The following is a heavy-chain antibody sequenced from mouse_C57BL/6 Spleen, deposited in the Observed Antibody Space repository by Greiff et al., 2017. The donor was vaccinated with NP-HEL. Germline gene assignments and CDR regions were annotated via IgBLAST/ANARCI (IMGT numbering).Heavy chain of an antibody. V-gene: IGHV7-3*01. Sequence: EVKLVESGGGLVQPGGSLSLSCAASGFTFTDYYMSWVRQPPGKALEWLGFIRNKANGYTTEYSASVKGRFTISRDNSQSILYLQMNALRAEDSATYYCARYYDYYGSSYWYFDVWGTGTTVTVSS. D-gene: IGHD1-1*01. CDR2: IRNKANGYTT. CDR1: GFTFTDYY. J-gene: IGHJ1*03. CDR3: ARYYDYYGSSYWYFDV.